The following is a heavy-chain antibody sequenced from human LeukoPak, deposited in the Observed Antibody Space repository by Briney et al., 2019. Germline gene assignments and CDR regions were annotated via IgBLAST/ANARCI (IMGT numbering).Heavy chain of an antibody. J-gene: IGHJ5*02. CDR2: IYPGDSDT. Sequence: GESLQISCKGSGCSFTTYWIGWVRQMPGKGLEWMGIIYPGDSDTRYSPSFQGQVTISADKSISTAYLQWSSLKASDTAMYDCARLPTHSSGWYWFDPWGQGTLVTVSS. CDR1: GCSFTTYW. D-gene: IGHD3-22*01. V-gene: IGHV5-51*01. CDR3: ARLPTHSSGWYWFDP.